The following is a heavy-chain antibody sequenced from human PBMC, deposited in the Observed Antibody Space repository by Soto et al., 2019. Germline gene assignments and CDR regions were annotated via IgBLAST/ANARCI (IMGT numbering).Heavy chain of an antibody. CDR2: IYYSGST. V-gene: IGHV4-31*03. Sequence: PSETLSLTCTVSGGSISSGGYYWSWIRQHPGKGLEWIGYIYYSGSTYYNPSLKSRVTISVDTSKNQFSLKLSSVTAADTAVYYCARALHSYGRHDAFDIWGQGTMVTVS. CDR1: GGSISSGGYY. CDR3: ARALHSYGRHDAFDI. D-gene: IGHD5-18*01. J-gene: IGHJ3*02.